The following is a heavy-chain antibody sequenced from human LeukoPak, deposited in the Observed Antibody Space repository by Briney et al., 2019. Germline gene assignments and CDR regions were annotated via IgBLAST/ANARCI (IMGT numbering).Heavy chain of an antibody. Sequence: SGTLSLTCTVSGGSLRSHYWSWIRQPPGKGLEWMGYIYYSGSTNYNPSLTSRGTISVYTSKNQFSLKLSPVTAADRAVDYCVRAVDVRRYYYYYMDVWGKGTAV. V-gene: IGHV4-59*11. CDR2: IYYSGST. CDR3: VRAVDVRRYYYYYMDV. D-gene: IGHD5-24*01. CDR1: GGSLRSHY. J-gene: IGHJ6*03.